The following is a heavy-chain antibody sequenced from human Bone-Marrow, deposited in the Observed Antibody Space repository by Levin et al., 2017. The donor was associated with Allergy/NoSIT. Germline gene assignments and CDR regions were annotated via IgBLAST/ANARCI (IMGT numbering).Heavy chain of an antibody. Sequence: GGSLRLSCAASGFTFSSYGMHWVRQAPGKGLEWVAVISYDGSNKYYADSVKGRFTISRDNSKNTLYLQMNSLRAEDTAVYYCAKDGWGLGSSGWFDPWGQGTLVTVSS. V-gene: IGHV3-30*18. CDR3: AKDGWGLGSSGWFDP. CDR1: GFTFSSYG. CDR2: ISYDGSNK. J-gene: IGHJ5*02. D-gene: IGHD6-19*01.